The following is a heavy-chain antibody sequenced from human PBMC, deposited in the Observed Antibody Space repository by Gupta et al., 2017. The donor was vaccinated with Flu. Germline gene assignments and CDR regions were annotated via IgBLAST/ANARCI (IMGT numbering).Heavy chain of an antibody. Sequence: YWGWIRQPPGKGLEWVGNIDYRGTTYYNPSLKSRVTISVDTSKNQFSLNLYSVTAADTAVYYCAAHTGSSDYWGQGTLVTVSS. V-gene: IGHV4-39*01. CDR1: Y. CDR3: AAHTGSSDY. CDR2: IDYRGTT. J-gene: IGHJ4*02. D-gene: IGHD1-26*01.